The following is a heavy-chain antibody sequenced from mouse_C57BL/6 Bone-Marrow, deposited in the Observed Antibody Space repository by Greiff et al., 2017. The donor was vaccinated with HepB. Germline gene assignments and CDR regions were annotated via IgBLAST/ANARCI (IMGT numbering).Heavy chain of an antibody. CDR1: GYTFTSYW. CDR2: INPSSGYT. V-gene: IGHV1-7*01. J-gene: IGHJ1*03. CDR3: EREEVIIPPTGYFDV. D-gene: IGHD2-1*01. Sequence: QVQLQQSGAELAKPGASVKLSCKASGYTFTSYWMHWVKQRPGQGLEWIGYINPSSGYTKYNQKFKDKATLTADKSSSTAYMQLSSLTYEDSAVYYCEREEVIIPPTGYFDVWGTGTTVTVAS.